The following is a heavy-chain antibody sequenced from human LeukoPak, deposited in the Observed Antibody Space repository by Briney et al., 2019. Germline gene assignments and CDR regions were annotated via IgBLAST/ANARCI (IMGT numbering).Heavy chain of an antibody. CDR1: GFTFSIYA. CDR2: ISGSGGST. Sequence: GGSLRLSCAASGFTFSIYAMSWVRQAPGKGREWVSAISGSGGSTYYADSVKGRFTISRDNAKNSLYLQMNSLRAEDTAVYYCARGHPVAGPFDYWGQGTLVTVSS. J-gene: IGHJ4*02. CDR3: ARGHPVAGPFDY. V-gene: IGHV3-23*01. D-gene: IGHD6-19*01.